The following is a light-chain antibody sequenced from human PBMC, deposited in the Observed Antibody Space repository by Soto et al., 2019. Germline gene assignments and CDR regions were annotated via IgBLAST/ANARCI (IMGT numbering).Light chain of an antibody. CDR2: EVN. CDR3: KSYAGSNTYV. J-gene: IGLJ1*01. Sequence: QSVLTQPPSASGSPGQSVTISCTGTSSDVGAYKYVSWYQQHPGKAPKLLIYEVNKRPSGVPDRFSGSKSGNTAYLTVSGLQAADEADYFCKSYAGSNTYVFGSGTKVTVL. V-gene: IGLV2-8*01. CDR1: SSDVGAYKY.